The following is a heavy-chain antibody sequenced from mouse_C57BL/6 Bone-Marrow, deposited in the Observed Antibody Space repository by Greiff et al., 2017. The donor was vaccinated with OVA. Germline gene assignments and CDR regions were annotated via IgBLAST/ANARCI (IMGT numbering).Heavy chain of an antibody. CDR1: GFTFSDFY. J-gene: IGHJ4*01. CDR3: ARLDAMDY. Sequence: EVQVVESGGGLVQPGGSLKLSCAASGFTFSDFYMYWIRQTPEKRLEWVAYISNGGGSTYYPDNVKGRFTISRDNAKNTLYLQMSRLKSEDTAMYYCARLDAMDYWGQGTSVTVSS. V-gene: IGHV5-12*01. CDR2: ISNGGGST.